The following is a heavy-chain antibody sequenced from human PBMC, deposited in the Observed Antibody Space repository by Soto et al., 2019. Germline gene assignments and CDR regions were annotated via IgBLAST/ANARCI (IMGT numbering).Heavy chain of an antibody. V-gene: IGHV4-39*01. CDR3: ARTDSSGYHDAFDI. CDR1: GGSISSSSYY. CDR2: IYYSGST. Sequence: PSETLSLTCTVSGGSISSSSYYWGWIRQPPGKGLEWIGSIYYSGSTYYNPSLKSRVTISVDTSKNQFSLKLSSVTAADTAVYYCARTDSSGYHDAFDIWCQGTMVNVAS. J-gene: IGHJ3*02. D-gene: IGHD3-22*01.